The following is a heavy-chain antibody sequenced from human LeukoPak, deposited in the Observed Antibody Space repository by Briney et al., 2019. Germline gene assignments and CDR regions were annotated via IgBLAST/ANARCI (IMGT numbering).Heavy chain of an antibody. D-gene: IGHD3-22*01. J-gene: IGHJ3*02. CDR3: ARPLSSGYYGGGFDI. Sequence: GESLKISCKGSGYRFNSYWINWVRQMPGRDLEWMGTIDPSDSYTKYNPSFQGHVTISADKSISTAYLQWSSLKASDTAMYYCARPLSSGYYGGGFDIWGQGTMVTVSS. CDR2: IDPSDSYT. V-gene: IGHV5-10-1*01. CDR1: GYRFNSYW.